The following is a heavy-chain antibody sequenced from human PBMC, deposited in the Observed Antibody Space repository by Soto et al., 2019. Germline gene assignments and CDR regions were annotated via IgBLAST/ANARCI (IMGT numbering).Heavy chain of an antibody. Sequence: QAQLVESGGGVVQPGTSLRLSCAASGFTISTHGMHWVRQAPGKGLEWLANIWYDGSNKFYAESVKGRFRISNDNSKNTLYLPLSSLRAEDTAVYYCAAATTWNFHFPYWGQGTQVTVSS. J-gene: IGHJ4*02. CDR2: IWYDGSNK. CDR3: AAATTWNFHFPY. CDR1: GFTISTHG. V-gene: IGHV3-33*03. D-gene: IGHD1-7*01.